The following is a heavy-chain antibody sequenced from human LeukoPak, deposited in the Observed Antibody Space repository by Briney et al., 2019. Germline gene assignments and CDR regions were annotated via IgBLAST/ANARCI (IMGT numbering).Heavy chain of an antibody. Sequence: SETLSPPLAVFGGSFRGYYWGWVRPPPGEGLEWIGEINHSGSTNYNPSLKSRVTISVDTSKNQFSLKLSSVTAADTAVYYCARRTSRAGPWGQGTLVTVSS. CDR1: GGSFRGYY. V-gene: IGHV4-34*01. D-gene: IGHD6-13*01. CDR3: ARRTSRAGP. CDR2: INHSGST. J-gene: IGHJ5*02.